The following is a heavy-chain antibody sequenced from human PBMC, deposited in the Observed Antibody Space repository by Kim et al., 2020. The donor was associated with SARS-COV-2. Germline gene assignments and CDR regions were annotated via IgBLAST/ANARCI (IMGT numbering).Heavy chain of an antibody. CDR2: ISYDGSNK. Sequence: GGSLRLSCAASGFTFSSYAMHWVRQAPGKGLEWVAVISYDGSNKYYADSVKGRFTISRDNSKNTLYLQMNSLRAEDTAVYYCARGSSSGWSRYYYGMDVWGQGTTVTVSS. J-gene: IGHJ6*02. D-gene: IGHD6-19*01. CDR1: GFTFSSYA. V-gene: IGHV3-30*04. CDR3: ARGSSSGWSRYYYGMDV.